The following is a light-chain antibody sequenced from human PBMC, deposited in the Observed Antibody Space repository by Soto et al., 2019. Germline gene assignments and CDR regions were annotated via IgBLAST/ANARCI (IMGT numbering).Light chain of an antibody. CDR3: QQYNNWPGIT. J-gene: IGKJ5*01. V-gene: IGKV3-15*01. CDR1: QSVSSN. CDR2: GAS. Sequence: EIVMTQSPDTLSVSPGERATLSCSASQSVSSNLAWYQQKPGQAPRLLIYGASTRATGIPARFSGSGSGTEFTLTISSLQSEDFAVYYCQQYNNWPGITFGQGTRLEIK.